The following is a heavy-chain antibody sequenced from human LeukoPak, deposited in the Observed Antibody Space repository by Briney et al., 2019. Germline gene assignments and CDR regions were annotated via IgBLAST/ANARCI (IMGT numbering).Heavy chain of an antibody. CDR2: IYYSGST. J-gene: IGHJ3*02. Sequence: SETLSLTCTVSGGSISSSSYFWAWVRQPPGKGLEWIGSIYYSGSTYYNPSLKSRVTISVDTSKNQFSLKLSSVTAADTAVYYCARVTTMIVRGAFDIWGQGTMVTVSS. V-gene: IGHV4-39*07. CDR1: GGSISSSSYF. D-gene: IGHD3-22*01. CDR3: ARVTTMIVRGAFDI.